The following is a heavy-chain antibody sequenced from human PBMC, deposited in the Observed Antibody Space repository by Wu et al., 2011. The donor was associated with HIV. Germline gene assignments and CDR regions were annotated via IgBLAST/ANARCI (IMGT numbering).Heavy chain of an antibody. D-gene: IGHD4-17*01. J-gene: IGHJ4*02. CDR1: GYTFTSYG. Sequence: QVQLVQSGAEVKEPGASVKVSCKASGYTFTSYGISWVRQAPGQGLEWMGWISVYNGNRNYAQKLQGRVTMTIDRSTSTAYMELTSLRSDDTAVYYCARTYGDYDKFDYWGKGTLVTVSS. CDR2: ISVYNGNR. V-gene: IGHV1-18*01. CDR3: ARTYGDYDKFDY.